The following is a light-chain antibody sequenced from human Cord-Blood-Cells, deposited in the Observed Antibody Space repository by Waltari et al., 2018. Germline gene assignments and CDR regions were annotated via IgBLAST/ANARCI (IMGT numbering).Light chain of an antibody. CDR3: SSYTSSSTLV. CDR1: SSDVGGYNY. CDR2: EVS. J-gene: IGLJ3*02. V-gene: IGLV2-14*01. Sequence: QSALTQPASVSGSPGQSITISCTGTSSDVGGYNYVSWYQQHPGKAPKRMIYEVSNRPSGVSNRFSGSKSGNTASLTISGRQAEDEADYYCSSYTSSSTLVFGGGTKLTVL.